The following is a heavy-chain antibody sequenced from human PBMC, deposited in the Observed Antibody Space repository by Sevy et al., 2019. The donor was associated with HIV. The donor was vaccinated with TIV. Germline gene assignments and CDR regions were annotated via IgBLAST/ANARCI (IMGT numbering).Heavy chain of an antibody. CDR1: GFTVNSNY. CDR3: ARAGIGDFWSGYYGIDH. D-gene: IGHD3-3*01. J-gene: IGHJ4*02. CDR2: IHTDGSSS. V-gene: IGHV3-74*01. Sequence: GGSLRLSCAASGFTVNSNYMTWVRQAPGKGLVSVSYIHTDGSSSYYADYVKGRFTISRDNAQNTLYLQMNSLRAEDTAVYYCARAGIGDFWSGYYGIDHWGQGTLVTVSS.